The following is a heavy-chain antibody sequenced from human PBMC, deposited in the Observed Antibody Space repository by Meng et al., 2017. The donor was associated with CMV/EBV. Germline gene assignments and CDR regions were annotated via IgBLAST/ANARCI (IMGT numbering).Heavy chain of an antibody. J-gene: IGHJ5*02. Sequence: LRLQQWGAGLLNPSETLSLTCAVYGGSCSGYYGSWLRQPPGKGLDWIGEINHSGSTNYNPSLKSRVTISVDTSKNQFSLKLSSVTAADTAVYYCARGGNWFDPWGQGTLVTVPS. CDR3: ARGGNWFDP. CDR1: GGSCSGYY. V-gene: IGHV4-34*01. CDR2: INHSGST.